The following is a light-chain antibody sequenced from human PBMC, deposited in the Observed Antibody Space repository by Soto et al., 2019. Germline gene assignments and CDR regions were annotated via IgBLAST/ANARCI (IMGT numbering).Light chain of an antibody. CDR1: QSVSSY. CDR2: DAS. J-gene: IGKJ1*01. CDR3: QQRSNWLRT. Sequence: EIVLTQSPATLSLSPGERATLSCRASQSVSSYLAWYQQKPGQAPRLLIYDASNRATAVPARFSGSGSGTDFTLTISSLEPEDLALSYCQQRSNWLRTFGQGTKVQIK. V-gene: IGKV3-11*01.